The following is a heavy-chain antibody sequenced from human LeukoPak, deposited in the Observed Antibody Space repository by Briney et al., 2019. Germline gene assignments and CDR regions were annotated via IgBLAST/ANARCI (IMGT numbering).Heavy chain of an antibody. Sequence: GGSLRLSCAASGFTFSSYSMNWVRQAPGKGLEWASLIRSRSSYIYYADSVKGRFTISRDNAKNSLYLQMNSLRAEDTAVYYCARGHSSSWMSEIDYWGQGTLVTVSS. D-gene: IGHD6-13*01. J-gene: IGHJ4*02. CDR1: GFTFSSYS. V-gene: IGHV3-21*01. CDR3: ARGHSSSWMSEIDY. CDR2: IRSRSSYI.